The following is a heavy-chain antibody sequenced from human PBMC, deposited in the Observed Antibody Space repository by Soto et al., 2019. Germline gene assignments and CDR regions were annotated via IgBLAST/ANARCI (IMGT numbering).Heavy chain of an antibody. CDR2: ISYDGSNK. Sequence: GGSLRLSCAASGFTFSSYGMHWVRQAPGKGLEWVAVISYDGSNKYYADSVKGRFTISRDNSKNTLYLQMNSLRAEETAVYYCATSVVVVVASNYYFDYWGQGTLVTVSS. CDR3: ATSVVVVVASNYYFDY. CDR1: GFTFSSYG. V-gene: IGHV3-30*03. J-gene: IGHJ4*02. D-gene: IGHD2-15*01.